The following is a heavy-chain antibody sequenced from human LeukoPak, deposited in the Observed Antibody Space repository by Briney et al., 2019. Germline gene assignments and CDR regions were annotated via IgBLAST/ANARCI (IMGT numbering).Heavy chain of an antibody. CDR3: VKYIQNVLAVFDP. D-gene: IGHD5-18*01. J-gene: IGHJ5*02. V-gene: IGHV3-23*01. Sequence: PGGSLRLSCAASGFTFSASSMAWFRQTPGAGVEWVSSINSAGTGTYYTDSVKGRFTVSRDNSQNTLYLQLNSLRAEDTAIYYCVKYIQNVLAVFDPWGQGALVTVSS. CDR2: INSAGTGT. CDR1: GFTFSASS.